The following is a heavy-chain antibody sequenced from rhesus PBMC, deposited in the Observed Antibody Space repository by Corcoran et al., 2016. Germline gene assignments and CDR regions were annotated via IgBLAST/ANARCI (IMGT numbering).Heavy chain of an antibody. J-gene: IGHJ2*01. CDR3: ASGGYGSSQYYYLDL. CDR1: GFTFSSYG. CDR2: ISSDGSKK. Sequence: EVQLVESGGGLVQPGGSLRLSCAASGFTFSSYGMHWVRQVQGKGLEWVAFISSDGSKKYYAESGKDRCTIARENSKNMLYLQMKNLKWEDTAVYYCASGGYGSSQYYYLDLWGPGTPITISS. V-gene: IGHV3-54*02. D-gene: IGHD4-29*01.